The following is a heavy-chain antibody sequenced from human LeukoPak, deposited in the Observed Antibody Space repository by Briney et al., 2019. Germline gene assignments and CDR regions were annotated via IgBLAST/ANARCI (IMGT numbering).Heavy chain of an antibody. J-gene: IGHJ3*02. V-gene: IGHV3-48*04. CDR2: ISSSSSTI. D-gene: IGHD3-22*01. CDR3: ARDWAPSSGYCYWDAFDI. CDR1: GCTFSSYS. Sequence: PGGSLRLSCAASGCTFSSYSMSWVRQAPGKGLEWVSYISSSSSTIYYADSVKGRFTISRDHAKNSLYLQMNSLRAEDTAVYYCARDWAPSSGYCYWDAFDIWGQGTMVTVSS.